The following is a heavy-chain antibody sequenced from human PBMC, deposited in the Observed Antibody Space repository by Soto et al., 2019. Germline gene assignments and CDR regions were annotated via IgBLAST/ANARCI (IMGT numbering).Heavy chain of an antibody. V-gene: IGHV3-9*01. CDR3: AKDIRGIAVAGVDY. Sequence: EVQLVESGGGLVQPGRSLRLSCAASGFTFDDYAMHWVGKPPGRGLEWVSGISWNSGSIGYADSVKGRFTISRDNAKNSLYLQMNSLRAEDTALYYCAKDIRGIAVAGVDYWGQGTLVTVSS. CDR1: GFTFDDYA. J-gene: IGHJ4*02. D-gene: IGHD6-19*01. CDR2: ISWNSGSI.